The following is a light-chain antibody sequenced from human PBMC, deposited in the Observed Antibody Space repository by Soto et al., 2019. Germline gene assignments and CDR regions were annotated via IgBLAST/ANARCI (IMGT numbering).Light chain of an antibody. V-gene: IGKV3-11*01. CDR3: QQSYKTPHT. CDR1: QSVSTF. J-gene: IGKJ2*01. CDR2: DAS. Sequence: EIVLTQSPATLSLSPGERATLSCRASQSVSTFLAWYQQKPGQAPRLLIYDASKRVTGIPARFSGSGSGTDLTLTISSLEPEDFAVYYCQQSYKTPHTFGQGTKLETK.